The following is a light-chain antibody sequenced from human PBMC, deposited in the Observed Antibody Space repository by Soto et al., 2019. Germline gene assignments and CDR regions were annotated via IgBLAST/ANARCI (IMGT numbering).Light chain of an antibody. CDR3: SSYTNLSTLHVV. V-gene: IGLV2-14*01. J-gene: IGLJ2*01. CDR2: DVT. CDR1: SSDVGGYNY. Sequence: QSALTQPASVSGSPRQSITISCTGTSSDVGGYNYVSWYQQHPGKAPKLIIYDVTNRPSRVSNRFSGAKSGNTASLTISGLQAEDEADYSCSSYTNLSTLHVVFGGGTKLTVL.